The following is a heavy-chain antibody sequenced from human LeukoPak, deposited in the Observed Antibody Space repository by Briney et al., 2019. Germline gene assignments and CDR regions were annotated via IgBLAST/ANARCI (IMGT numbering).Heavy chain of an antibody. V-gene: IGHV3-23*01. Sequence: GGSLRLSCAASGFTFSSYGMNWVRQARGKGLVGVGGISPSCGITYYTESVEGRFTLSRDNSKHTVSLQMNSLRGEDTAVYYCAKDGVWARYKDWGQGTLVTVSS. CDR3: AKDGVWARYKD. CDR2: ISPSCGIT. D-gene: IGHD1-1*01. CDR1: GFTFSSYG. J-gene: IGHJ1*01.